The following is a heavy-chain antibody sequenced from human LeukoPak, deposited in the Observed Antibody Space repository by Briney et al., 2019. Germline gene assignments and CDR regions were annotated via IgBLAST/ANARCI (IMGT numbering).Heavy chain of an antibody. Sequence: AGTLRLSCAASGFTFSSYWMHWVRHAPGKGLVWVSRINSDGSSTSYADSVKGRFTISRDNAKNTLYLQMNSLRAEDTAVYYCARDRVHYYYYMDVWGKGTTVTVSS. J-gene: IGHJ6*03. CDR1: GFTFSSYW. CDR3: ARDRVHYYYYMDV. V-gene: IGHV3-74*01. CDR2: INSDGSST.